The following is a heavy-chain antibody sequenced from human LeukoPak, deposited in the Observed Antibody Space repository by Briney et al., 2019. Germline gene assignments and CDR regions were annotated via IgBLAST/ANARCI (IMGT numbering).Heavy chain of an antibody. CDR2: INYSGST. V-gene: IGHV4-31*03. J-gene: IGHJ4*02. D-gene: IGHD3-22*01. CDR3: ARAYHYYDTSGSLDY. CDR1: GDSISSGGYY. Sequence: SQTLSLTCTVSGDSISSGGYYRSWLRQHPGKGLEWIAYINYSGSTYYNPSLKSRLTISVDTSKNQFSLKLSSVTAADTAVYYCARAYHYYDTSGSLDYWGQGTLVTVSS.